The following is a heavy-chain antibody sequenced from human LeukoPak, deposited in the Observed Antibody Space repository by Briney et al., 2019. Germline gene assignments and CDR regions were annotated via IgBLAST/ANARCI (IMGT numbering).Heavy chain of an antibody. J-gene: IGHJ3*02. CDR1: GFTFSTYG. CDR3: AREGRAAFDI. V-gene: IGHV3-30*03. CDR2: ISYDGSNK. Sequence: GGSLRLSCAASGFTFSTYGMHWVRQAPGKGLEWVAVISYDGSNKYYTDSVKGRFTISRDNSKNTLYLQMNSLRAEDTAVYYCAREGRAAFDIWGQGTMVTVSS.